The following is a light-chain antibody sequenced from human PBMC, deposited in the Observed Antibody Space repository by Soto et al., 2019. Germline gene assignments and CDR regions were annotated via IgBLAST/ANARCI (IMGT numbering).Light chain of an antibody. CDR2: IAS. V-gene: IGKV1-9*01. J-gene: IGKJ5*01. CDR3: QQLDSMPIT. CDR1: QGIRSY. Sequence: THSPSSLTASVGERVAITCRASQGIRSYLAWYQQKPGEAPKLLISIASILQSGVPSRFSGSGSGTDFVLTISSLQPEDSATYYCQQLDSMPITFGQGTRLEIK.